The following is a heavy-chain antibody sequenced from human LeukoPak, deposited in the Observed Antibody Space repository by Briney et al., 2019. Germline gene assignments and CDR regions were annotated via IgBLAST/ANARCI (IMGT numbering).Heavy chain of an antibody. V-gene: IGHV1-8*01. J-gene: IGHJ4*02. D-gene: IGHD3-10*01. CDR2: MNPNSGNT. CDR1: GYTFTSYD. Sequence: ASVKVSCKASGYTFTSYDINWVRQATGQGLEWMGWMNPNSGNTGYAQKFQGGVTMTRNTSISTAYMELSSLRFEDTAVYYCARVFPYGSPLGYWGQGTLVTVSS. CDR3: ARVFPYGSPLGY.